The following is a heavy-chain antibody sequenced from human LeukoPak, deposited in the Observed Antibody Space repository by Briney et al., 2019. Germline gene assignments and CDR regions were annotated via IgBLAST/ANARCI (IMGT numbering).Heavy chain of an antibody. Sequence: PGGSLRLSCAASGFTFRSYGMSWVRQAPGKGLEWVSVISDSGGRTYYADSVKGRFTISRDNSKDTLYLQMNSLRAEDTAVYYCAKGGAVSSKSITLIRGTRRYYYYMDVWGKGTSVTISS. CDR3: AKGGAVSSKSITLIRGTRRYYYYMDV. V-gene: IGHV3-23*01. J-gene: IGHJ6*03. D-gene: IGHD3-10*01. CDR2: ISDSGGRT. CDR1: GFTFRSYG.